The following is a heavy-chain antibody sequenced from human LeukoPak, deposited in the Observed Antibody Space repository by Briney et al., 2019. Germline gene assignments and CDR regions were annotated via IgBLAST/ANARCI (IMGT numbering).Heavy chain of an antibody. V-gene: IGHV3-30*18. J-gene: IGHJ4*02. D-gene: IGHD3-22*01. CDR2: ISYDGSNK. Sequence: GGSLRLSCAASGFTFSSYGMHWVRQAPGKGLEWVAVISYDGSNKYYADSVKGRFTISRDNAKNTLYLKMNSLRAEDTAVCYCAKVHYYDSSGYPGDYWGQGTLVTVSS. CDR3: AKVHYYDSSGYPGDY. CDR1: GFTFSSYG.